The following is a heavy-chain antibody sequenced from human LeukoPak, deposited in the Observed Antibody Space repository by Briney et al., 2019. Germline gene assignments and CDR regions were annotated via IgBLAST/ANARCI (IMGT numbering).Heavy chain of an antibody. CDR2: ISSGSSAR. J-gene: IGHJ4*02. Sequence: GGSLRLSCEASGFTFSSHSMNWVRQTPGKGLEWVSYISSGSSARYYADSVKGRFTIFRDGARNSLYLQMNSLRAEDTAVYYCARMSGSRLPGYWGQGTLVTVSS. D-gene: IGHD5-12*01. V-gene: IGHV3-48*01. CDR1: GFTFSSHS. CDR3: ARMSGSRLPGY.